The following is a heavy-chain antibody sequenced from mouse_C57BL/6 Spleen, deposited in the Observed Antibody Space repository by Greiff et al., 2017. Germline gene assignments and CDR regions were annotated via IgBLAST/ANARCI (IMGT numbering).Heavy chain of an antibody. V-gene: IGHV1-82*01. CDR2: IYPGDGDT. CDR3: SRHDSSGYDLDY. Sequence: VQLQQSGPELVKPGASVKISCKASGYAFSSSWMNWVKQRPGKGLEWIGRIYPGDGDTNYNGKFKGKDTLTADKSSSTAYMQLSSLTAEDSAVXFCSRHDSSGYDLDYWGQGTTGTVSS. CDR1: GYAFSSSW. D-gene: IGHD3-2*02. J-gene: IGHJ2*01.